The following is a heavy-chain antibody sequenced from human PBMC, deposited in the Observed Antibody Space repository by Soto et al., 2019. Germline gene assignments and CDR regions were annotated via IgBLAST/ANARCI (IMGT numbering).Heavy chain of an antibody. J-gene: IGHJ4*02. CDR1: GDSVTISNYY. V-gene: IGHV4-39*01. D-gene: IGHD3-22*01. CDR2: IHYSGST. CDR3: AAHDSGGYYAEY. Sequence: QLQLQESGPGLVKPSETLSLTCTVSGDSVTISNYYWGWIRQPPGKGLEWIGSIHYSGSTYYNPSRKSRVTISGDTSKTQFALTLTSVTAADAAVYYCAAHDSGGYYAEYWGQGTLVTVSA.